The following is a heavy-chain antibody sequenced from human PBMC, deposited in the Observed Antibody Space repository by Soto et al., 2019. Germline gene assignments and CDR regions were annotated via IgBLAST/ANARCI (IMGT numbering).Heavy chain of an antibody. CDR1: GGSFSGYY. D-gene: IGHD2-2*01. J-gene: IGHJ5*02. V-gene: IGHV4-34*01. Sequence: QVQLQQWGAGLLKPSETLSLTCAVYGGSFSGYYWSWIRQPQGKGLEWIGEIKHSGSTNYNPSLKRRVTIAVDKSKNQFSLKLSSVTAAVTAVYYCGRGAKGYCSSTSCKGRLNWFDPWGQGTLVTVSS. CDR3: GRGAKGYCSSTSCKGRLNWFDP. CDR2: IKHSGST.